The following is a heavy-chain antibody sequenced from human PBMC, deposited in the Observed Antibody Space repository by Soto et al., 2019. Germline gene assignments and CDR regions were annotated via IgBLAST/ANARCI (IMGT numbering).Heavy chain of an antibody. CDR2: ISGSGGST. CDR3: AKPLERGFWSGYLTPDY. J-gene: IGHJ4*02. CDR1: GFTFSSYA. V-gene: IGHV3-23*01. D-gene: IGHD3-3*01. Sequence: EVQLLESGGGLVQPGGSLRLSCAASGFTFSSYAMSWVRQAPGKGLEWVSAISGSGGSTYYADSVKGRFTISRDNSKNTLYLQMNSLRAEDTAVYYCAKPLERGFWSGYLTPDYWGQGTLVTVSS.